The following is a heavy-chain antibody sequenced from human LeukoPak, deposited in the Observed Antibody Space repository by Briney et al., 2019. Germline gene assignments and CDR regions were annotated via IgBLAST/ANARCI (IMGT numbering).Heavy chain of an antibody. Sequence: PGGSLRLSCAASGFTFSNYAMSWVRQAPGKGLEWVSVITDSGGSTYYAGSVKGRFTTSRDNSKSTLYLQMNTLRAEDTAVYYCAKDNFAPGSPGEYFQHWGQGTLVTVSS. V-gene: IGHV3-23*01. J-gene: IGHJ1*01. CDR1: GFTFSNYA. CDR2: ITDSGGST. CDR3: AKDNFAPGSPGEYFQH. D-gene: IGHD5-24*01.